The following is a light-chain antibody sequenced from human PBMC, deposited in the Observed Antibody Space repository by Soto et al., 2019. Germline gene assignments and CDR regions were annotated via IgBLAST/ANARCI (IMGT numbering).Light chain of an antibody. CDR2: GDR. J-gene: IGLJ3*02. CDR1: SSNIGAGYE. V-gene: IGLV1-40*01. CDR3: QPYDSSLSGMV. Sequence: QSVLTQPPSVSGAPGQRVTISCTGSSSNIGAGYEVHWYQQLPGTAPKLLIYGDRYRPSGVPDRFSGSKSGTSVSLAITGLKVEDEADYHCQPYDSSLSGMVFGGGTKLTVL.